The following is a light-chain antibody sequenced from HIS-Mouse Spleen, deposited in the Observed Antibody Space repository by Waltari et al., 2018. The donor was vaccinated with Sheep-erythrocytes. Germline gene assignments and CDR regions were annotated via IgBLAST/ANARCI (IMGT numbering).Light chain of an antibody. Sequence: QSALTQPRSVSGSPGQSVTIACTGTSSHVGGYIYLSLYQQHPGKAPKLMIYDVSKRPSGVPDRFSGSKSGNTASLTISGLQAEDEADYYCCSYAGSYNHVFATGTKVTVL. V-gene: IGLV2-11*01. CDR1: SSHVGGYIY. CDR3: CSYAGSYNHV. CDR2: DVS. J-gene: IGLJ1*01.